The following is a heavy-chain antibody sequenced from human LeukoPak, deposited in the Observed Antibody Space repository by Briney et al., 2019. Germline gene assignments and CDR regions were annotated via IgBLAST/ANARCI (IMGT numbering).Heavy chain of an antibody. V-gene: IGHV1-18*01. CDR2: ISGYQGST. J-gene: IGHJ4*02. D-gene: IGHD5-24*01. CDR1: GYTFTNYG. CDR3: ARSDLGTIPAGPFNY. Sequence: GASVKVSCKASGYTFTNYGITWVRQAPGQGLEWMGWISGYQGSTKYAQNFQGRVTMTIDTSTSTAYMDLRSLRSDDTAIYFCARSDLGTIPAGPFNYWGQGTLAAVSS.